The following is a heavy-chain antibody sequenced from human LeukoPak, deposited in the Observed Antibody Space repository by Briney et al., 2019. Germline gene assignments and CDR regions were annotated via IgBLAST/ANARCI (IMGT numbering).Heavy chain of an antibody. CDR2: ISANGGST. D-gene: IGHD6-13*01. J-gene: IGHJ4*02. V-gene: IGHV3-64D*06. CDR3: VKDLYKGDSASWYFLHY. Sequence: GGSLRLSCSASGFIISDYAMHWVRQAPGKGLEYVSGISANGGSTCYADSVKGRFTISRDTSKNTLYLQMSSLRAEDTAIYYCVKDLYKGDSASWYFLHYWGQGTLVTVSS. CDR1: GFIISDYA.